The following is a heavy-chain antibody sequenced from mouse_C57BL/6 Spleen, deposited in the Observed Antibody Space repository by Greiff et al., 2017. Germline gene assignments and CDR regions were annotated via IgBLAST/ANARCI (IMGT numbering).Heavy chain of an antibody. J-gene: IGHJ4*01. D-gene: IGHD2-1*01. CDR3: TVYYGNPVYAMDY. CDR2: IDPETGGT. Sequence: QVQLQQSGAELVRPGASVTLSCKASGYTFTDYEMHWVKQTPVHGLEWIGAIDPETGGTAYNQKFKGKAILTADKSSSTAYMELRSLTSEDSAVYYCTVYYGNPVYAMDYWGQGTSVTVSS. CDR1: GYTFTDYE. V-gene: IGHV1-15*01.